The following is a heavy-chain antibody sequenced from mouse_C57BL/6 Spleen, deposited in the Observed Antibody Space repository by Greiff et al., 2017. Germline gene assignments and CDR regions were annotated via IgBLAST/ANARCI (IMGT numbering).Heavy chain of an antibody. D-gene: IGHD2-4*01. CDR1: GYTFPSYG. CDR2: IYIGNGYT. CDR3: ARSPIYYDYDVGFAY. V-gene: IGHV1-58*01. J-gene: IGHJ3*01. Sequence: VQLQQSGAELVRPGSSVKMSCKTSGYTFPSYGINWVKQRPGQGLEWIGYIYIGNGYTEYNEKFKGKATLTSDTSSSTAYMQLSSLTSEDSAIYFCARSPIYYDYDVGFAYWGQGTLVTVSA.